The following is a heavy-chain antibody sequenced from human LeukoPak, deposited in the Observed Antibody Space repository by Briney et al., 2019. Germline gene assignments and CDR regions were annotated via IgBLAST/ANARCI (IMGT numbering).Heavy chain of an antibody. V-gene: IGHV3-53*01. CDR1: GFTVSSNY. CDR3: ASSRSIVGHYYYYGMDV. J-gene: IGHJ6*02. CDR2: FYGGGTT. D-gene: IGHD2-21*01. Sequence: HPGGSLRLSCTASGFTVSSNYMSWVRQAPGKGLEWVSVFYGGGTTYYADSVKGRFTSSRDNSKNTLYLEMTGLRAEDTAVYYCASSRSIVGHYYYYGMDVWGQGTLVTVSS.